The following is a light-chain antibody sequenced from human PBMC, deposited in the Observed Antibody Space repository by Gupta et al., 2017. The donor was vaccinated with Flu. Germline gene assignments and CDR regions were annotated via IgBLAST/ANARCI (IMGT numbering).Light chain of an antibody. Sequence: DIQMTQSPSSLSASVGDRVTITCQASQDISNYLNWYQQKPGKAPKLLIYDASNLETGVPSRFSGSGSGTDFTFTISSLQPEDIATYYCLQDDNLPHTFGGGTKVEIK. V-gene: IGKV1-33*01. CDR1: QDISNY. J-gene: IGKJ4*01. CDR3: LQDDNLPHT. CDR2: DAS.